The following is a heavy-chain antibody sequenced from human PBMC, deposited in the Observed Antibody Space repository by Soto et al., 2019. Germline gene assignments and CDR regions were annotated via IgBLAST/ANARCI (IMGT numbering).Heavy chain of an antibody. D-gene: IGHD5-18*01. J-gene: IGHJ4*02. CDR3: AKDRDTAMAGYYFDY. CDR2: ISYDGSNK. V-gene: IGHV3-30*18. CDR1: GFTFSSYG. Sequence: QVQLVESGGGVVQPGRSLRLSCAASGFTFSSYGMHWVRQAPGKGLEWVAVISYDGSNKYYADSVKGRFTISRDNSKNTLYQQMNSLRAEDTAVYYCAKDRDTAMAGYYFDYWGQGTLVTVSS.